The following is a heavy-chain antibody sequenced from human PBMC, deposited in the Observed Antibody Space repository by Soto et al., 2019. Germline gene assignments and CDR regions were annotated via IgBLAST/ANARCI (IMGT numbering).Heavy chain of an antibody. CDR2: IKQDGSEK. D-gene: IGHD6-19*01. J-gene: IGHJ4*02. V-gene: IGHV3-7*01. CDR1: GFTFSSYW. CDR3: ARAQTSGWYVSN. Sequence: EVQLVETGGGLVQPGGSLRLTCAASGFTFSSYWMSWVRQAPGKGLEWVANIKQDGSEKYYVGSVKGRFTISRDNANNSLYLQMYSLTAEDTAVYYCARAQTSGWYVSNWGQGTLVTVSS.